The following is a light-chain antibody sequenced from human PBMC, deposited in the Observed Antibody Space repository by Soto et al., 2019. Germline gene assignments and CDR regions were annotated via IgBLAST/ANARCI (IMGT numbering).Light chain of an antibody. V-gene: IGKV3-20*01. Sequence: EIVLTQSPGTLSLSPGERATLSCRASQSVGSRYSAWYQQRPGQAPRLLMYGASSRATGIPERFSGSGSGTDFTLTISRLEPEDFAVYYCQQFDSSVTFGQGTKVEIK. J-gene: IGKJ1*01. CDR1: QSVGSRY. CDR3: QQFDSSVT. CDR2: GAS.